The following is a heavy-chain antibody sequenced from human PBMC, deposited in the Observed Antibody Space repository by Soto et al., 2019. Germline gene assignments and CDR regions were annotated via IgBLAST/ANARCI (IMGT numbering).Heavy chain of an antibody. D-gene: IGHD3-10*01. CDR1: GDTFSFYT. CDR2: VNPILAMS. V-gene: IGHV1-69*02. CDR3: ATSDGSRSSPFDY. J-gene: IGHJ4*02. Sequence: QVQLVQSGAEVKKTGSSVKVSCKASGDTFSFYTLNWVRQAPGQGFAWVGRVNPILAMSSSAHKFQGRVSMFADQSTGTAEMELRRLRSDDTAVDCWATSDGSRSSPFDYWGQGTLGTVSS.